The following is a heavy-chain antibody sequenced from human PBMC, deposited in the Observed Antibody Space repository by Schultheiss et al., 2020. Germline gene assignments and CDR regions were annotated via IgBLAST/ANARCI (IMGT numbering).Heavy chain of an antibody. Sequence: SVKVSCKASGGTFSSYAISWVRQAPGQGLEWMGGVIPIFGTANYAQKFQGRVTITADESTSTAYMELSSLRSEDTAVYYCARDYPATVTTGGMDVWGQGTTGSVSS. CDR2: VIPIFGTA. J-gene: IGHJ6*02. D-gene: IGHD4-17*01. CDR1: GGTFSSYA. CDR3: ARDYPATVTTGGMDV. V-gene: IGHV1-69*13.